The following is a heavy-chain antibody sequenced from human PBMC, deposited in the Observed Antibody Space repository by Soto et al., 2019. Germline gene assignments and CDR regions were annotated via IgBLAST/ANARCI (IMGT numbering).Heavy chain of an antibody. V-gene: IGHV3-23*01. D-gene: IGHD1-26*01. Sequence: GGSLRLSCAVSGFSFGTYTVNWVRQAPGMGLEWVSCLSDSVGTTHYAYSVKVRFTISRDKSKNTLYLQMNNLRAEDTAVYYCAKHLIGGSPNSPFDXWGQGTKVTVSX. CDR3: AKHLIGGSPNSPFDX. CDR2: LSDSVGTT. CDR1: GFSFGTYT. J-gene: IGHJ4*02.